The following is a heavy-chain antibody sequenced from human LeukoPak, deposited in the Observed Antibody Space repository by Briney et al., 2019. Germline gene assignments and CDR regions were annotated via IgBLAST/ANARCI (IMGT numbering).Heavy chain of an antibody. Sequence: SVKVSCKASGGTFASYAISWVRQAPGQGLEWMGRIIPIFGTVNYAQKFQGRVTMTTDEFTSTAYMELSSLRSEDTAVYYCARVSTEVDTAMAVFDYWGQGTLATVSS. V-gene: IGHV1-69*05. CDR3: ARVSTEVDTAMAVFDY. J-gene: IGHJ4*02. CDR1: GGTFASYA. CDR2: IIPIFGTV. D-gene: IGHD5-18*01.